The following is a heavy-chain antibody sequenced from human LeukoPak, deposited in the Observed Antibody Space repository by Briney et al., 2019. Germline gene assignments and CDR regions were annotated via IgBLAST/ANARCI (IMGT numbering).Heavy chain of an antibody. CDR3: ATQLERDSLGYYYGMDV. Sequence: GGSLRLACAASGFTFSSYSMNWVRQAPGKGLEWVSSIGSSSSYIYYADSVKGRFTISRDNAKNSLYLQMNSLRAEDTAVYYCATQLERDSLGYYYGMDVWGQGTTVTVSS. J-gene: IGHJ6*02. CDR1: GFTFSSYS. D-gene: IGHD1-1*01. CDR2: IGSSSSYI. V-gene: IGHV3-21*01.